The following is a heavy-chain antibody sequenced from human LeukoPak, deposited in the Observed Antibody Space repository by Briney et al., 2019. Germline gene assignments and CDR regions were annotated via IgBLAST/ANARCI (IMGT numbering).Heavy chain of an antibody. V-gene: IGHV5-51*01. CDR3: ARLSSTWPYYYFDS. J-gene: IGHJ4*02. CDR1: GYSFTSYW. Sequence: GESLKISCKGSGYSFTSYWIGWVRQMPGKGLEWMGIIYSGDSDTRYSPSFQGQVTISADKSISTAYLQWSSLKASGTAMFYCARLSSTWPYYYFDSWGQGTLVTVSS. CDR2: IYSGDSDT. D-gene: IGHD6-13*01.